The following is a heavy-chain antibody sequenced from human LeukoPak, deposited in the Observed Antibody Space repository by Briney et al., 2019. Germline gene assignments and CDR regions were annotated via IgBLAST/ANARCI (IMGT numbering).Heavy chain of an antibody. J-gene: IGHJ4*02. D-gene: IGHD3-22*01. CDR2: IIPIFGTA. CDR3: ARDNDSSGYYYFDY. V-gene: IGHV1-69*01. CDR1: GGTFSNYA. Sequence: GASVKVSCKASGGTFSNYAFSWVRQAPGQGLEWMGGIIPIFGTANYAQKFQGRVTITADESTSTAYMELSSLRSEGTAVYYCARDNDSSGYYYFDYWGQGTLVTVSS.